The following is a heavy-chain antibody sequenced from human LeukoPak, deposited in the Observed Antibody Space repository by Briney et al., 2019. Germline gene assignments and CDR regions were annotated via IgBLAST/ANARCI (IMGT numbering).Heavy chain of an antibody. CDR2: IWYDGSNK. D-gene: IGHD2-8*01. V-gene: IGHV3-33*06. CDR1: GFTFSSYG. Sequence: PGGSLRLSCAASGFTFSSYGMHWVRQAPGKGLEWVAVIWYDGSNKYYADSVKGRFTISRDNSKNTLYLRMNSLRAEDTAVYYCAKELYGKSFFDFWGQGALVTVSS. J-gene: IGHJ4*02. CDR3: AKELYGKSFFDF.